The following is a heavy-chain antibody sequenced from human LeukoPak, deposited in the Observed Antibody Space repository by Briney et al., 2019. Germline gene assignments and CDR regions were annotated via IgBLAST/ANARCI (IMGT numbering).Heavy chain of an antibody. V-gene: IGHV3-11*05. CDR1: VVTFSDDY. CDR3: ARGRPNNY. Sequence: GGGLRLSCAASVVTFSDDYMSWVRQAPGKGLEWVSYISSSSSYTNYADSVKGRFTISRDNAKNSLYLQMNSLRAEDTAVYYCARGRPNNYWGQGTLVTVSS. CDR2: ISSSSSYT. J-gene: IGHJ4*02.